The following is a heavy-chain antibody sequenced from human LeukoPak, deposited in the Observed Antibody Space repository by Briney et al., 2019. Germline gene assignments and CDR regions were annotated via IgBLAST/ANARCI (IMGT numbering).Heavy chain of an antibody. CDR1: GFTFSSYS. CDR3: AKIDGSGSYGMDV. J-gene: IGHJ6*02. Sequence: GGSLRLSCAASGFTFSSYSMNWVRQAPGKGLEWVSSISSSSSYIYYADSVKGRFTISRDNAKNSLYLQMNSLRAEDTAVYYCAKIDGSGSYGMDVWGQGTTVTVSS. V-gene: IGHV3-21*04. D-gene: IGHD3-10*01. CDR2: ISSSSSYI.